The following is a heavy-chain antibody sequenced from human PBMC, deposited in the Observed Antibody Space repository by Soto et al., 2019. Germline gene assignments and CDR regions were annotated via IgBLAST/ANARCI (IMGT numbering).Heavy chain of an antibody. CDR1: GGSFSGYY. Sequence: SETLSLTCAVYGGSFSGYYWSWIRQPPGKGLEWIGEINHSGSTNYNPSLKSRVTISVDTPKNQFSLKLSSVTAAVTAVYYCARDLSTAMVTFDYWGQGTLVTVSS. J-gene: IGHJ4*02. CDR2: INHSGST. CDR3: ARDLSTAMVTFDY. V-gene: IGHV4-34*01. D-gene: IGHD5-18*01.